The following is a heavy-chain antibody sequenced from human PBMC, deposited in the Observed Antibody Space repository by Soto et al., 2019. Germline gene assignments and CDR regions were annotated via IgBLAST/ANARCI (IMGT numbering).Heavy chain of an antibody. Sequence: EVQLLESGGGLVQPGGSLRLSCVASGFAFSTSDMSWVRQAPGKGLEWVSVINYSGAYTKYADAVKGRFTISRDTSQNTLYLQMNILSADDTAVYYCAKHQLDYYYYNMDVWGQGTTVTVSS. CDR1: GFAFSTSD. CDR3: AKHQLDYYYYNMDV. CDR2: INYSGAYT. J-gene: IGHJ6*02. V-gene: IGHV3-23*01. D-gene: IGHD1-1*01.